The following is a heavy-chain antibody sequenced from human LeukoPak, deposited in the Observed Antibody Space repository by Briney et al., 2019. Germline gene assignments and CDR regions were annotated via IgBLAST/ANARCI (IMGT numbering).Heavy chain of an antibody. CDR2: ISGSGGST. Sequence: PGGSLRLXRAASGFTFSSYAMSWVRQAPGKGLEWVSAISGSGGSTYYADSVKGRFTISRDNSKNTLYLQMNSLRAEDTAVYYCAKAYPPLYYDFWSGYYTGDAFDIWGQGTMVTVSS. CDR3: AKAYPPLYYDFWSGYYTGDAFDI. V-gene: IGHV3-23*01. J-gene: IGHJ3*02. D-gene: IGHD3-3*01. CDR1: GFTFSSYA.